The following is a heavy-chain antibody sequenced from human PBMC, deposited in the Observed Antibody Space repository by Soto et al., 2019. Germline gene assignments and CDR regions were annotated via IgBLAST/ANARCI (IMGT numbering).Heavy chain of an antibody. D-gene: IGHD3-10*01. CDR3: ARDRPHYGSGSYTVESLDY. J-gene: IGHJ4*02. CDR1: GGSISSGGYY. Sequence: QVQLQESGPGLVKPSQTLSLTCTVSGGSISSGGYYWSWIRQHPGKGLDWIGYIYYSGSTYYNPFLNSRVTISVDTSKNQFSLKLSSVTAADTAVYYCARDRPHYGSGSYTVESLDYWGQGTLVTVSS. V-gene: IGHV4-31*03. CDR2: IYYSGST.